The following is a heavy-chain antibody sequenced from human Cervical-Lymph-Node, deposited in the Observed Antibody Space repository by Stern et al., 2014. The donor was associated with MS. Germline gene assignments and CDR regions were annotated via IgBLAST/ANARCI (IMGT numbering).Heavy chain of an antibody. CDR3: AARANYYDSPGDWFDP. D-gene: IGHD3-22*01. J-gene: IGHJ5*02. Sequence: VQLVESGPEVKKPGTSVKVSCKASGFTFTSSAVQWVRQARGQRLEWIGWIVVGSCNTNYAQKFQERVTITRDMSTSTAYMELSSLRSEDTAVYYCAARANYYDSPGDWFDPWGQGTLVTVSS. CDR2: IVVGSCNT. V-gene: IGHV1-58*01. CDR1: GFTFTSSA.